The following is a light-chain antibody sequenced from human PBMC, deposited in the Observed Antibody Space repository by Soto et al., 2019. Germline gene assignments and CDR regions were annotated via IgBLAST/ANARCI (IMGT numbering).Light chain of an antibody. CDR1: RGSIASNY. CDR3: QSYDSDTVI. V-gene: IGLV6-57*01. Sequence: NFMLTQPHSVSESPGKTVTISCTRSRGSIASNYVQWYQQRPGSSPSIVIYEDDQRPSGVPDRFSGSIDSSSSSASLTISGLKTEDEADYFCQSYDSDTVIFGGGTKLTVL. J-gene: IGLJ2*01. CDR2: EDD.